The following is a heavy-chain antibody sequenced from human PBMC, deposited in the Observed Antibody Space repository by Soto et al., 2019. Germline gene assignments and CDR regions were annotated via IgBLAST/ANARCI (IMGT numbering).Heavy chain of an antibody. Sequence: EVQLVESGGGLVKPGGSLRLSCEASGFTFSNFGMHWVRQAPGKGLEWVSFISSSSRDIYYADSLKGRFTITRDNAKTSLYMQMSSLRPEDTARYNCARDHDGSGRTPGYWGQGLLVPVSS. V-gene: IGHV3-21*01. CDR2: ISSSSRDI. J-gene: IGHJ4*02. CDR1: GFTFSNFG. CDR3: ARDHDGSGRTPGY. D-gene: IGHD3-10*01.